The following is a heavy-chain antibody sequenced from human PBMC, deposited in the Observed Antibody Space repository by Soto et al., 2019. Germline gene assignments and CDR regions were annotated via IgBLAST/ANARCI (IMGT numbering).Heavy chain of an antibody. J-gene: IGHJ3*02. D-gene: IGHD3-3*01. CDR2: IIPIFGTA. V-gene: IGHV1-69*01. Sequence: QVQLVQSGAEVKKPGSSVKVSCKASGGTFSTYAISWVRQAPGQGLEWMGGIIPIFGTAKYTQKFQGRVTITADESTSTAYMELSSLRSEDTDVYYCAREIFGVIISGGRDAFDIWGQGTMVTVSS. CDR3: AREIFGVIISGGRDAFDI. CDR1: GGTFSTYA.